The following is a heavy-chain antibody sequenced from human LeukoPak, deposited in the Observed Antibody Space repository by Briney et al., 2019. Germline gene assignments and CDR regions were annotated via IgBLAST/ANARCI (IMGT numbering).Heavy chain of an antibody. CDR2: IIPILGTA. D-gene: IGHD3-22*01. J-gene: IGHJ4*02. CDR1: GDTFNTYG. Sequence: SVKVSCKASGDTFNTYGISWVRQAPGQGLEWMGGIIPILGTANNAQKFQGRVTITADESTSTVYMELSSLRSEDTAVYYCASLSYYDLSGYFYWGQGTLVTVSS. V-gene: IGHV1-69*13. CDR3: ASLSYYDLSGYFY.